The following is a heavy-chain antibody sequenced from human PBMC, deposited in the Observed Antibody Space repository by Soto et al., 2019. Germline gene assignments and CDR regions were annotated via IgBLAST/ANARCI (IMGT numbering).Heavy chain of an antibody. D-gene: IGHD6-6*01. V-gene: IGHV4-39*01. J-gene: IGHJ5*02. Sequence: QLQLQESGPGLVKPSETLSLTCTVSGGSISSSSYYWGWIRQPPGKGLEWIGSIYYSGSTNYNPSLKSRVTISVDTSKNQFSLKLSSVTAADTAVYYCARHKGSAARPGWFDPWGQGTLVTVSS. CDR2: IYYSGST. CDR1: GGSISSSSYY. CDR3: ARHKGSAARPGWFDP.